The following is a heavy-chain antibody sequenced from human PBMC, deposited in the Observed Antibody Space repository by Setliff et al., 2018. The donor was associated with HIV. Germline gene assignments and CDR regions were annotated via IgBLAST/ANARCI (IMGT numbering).Heavy chain of an antibody. CDR1: NDY. J-gene: IGHJ2*01. CDR2: VYYSGST. D-gene: IGHD3-22*01. V-gene: IGHV4-39*07. Sequence: NDYWGWIRQPPGKGLEWIGSVYYSGSTYYNPSLKSRITISVDTSKNQFSLRLTSVTAADTAVYYCARVLTYFSDTSGRNWYFDLWGRGALVTVSS. CDR3: ARVLTYFSDTSGRNWYFDL.